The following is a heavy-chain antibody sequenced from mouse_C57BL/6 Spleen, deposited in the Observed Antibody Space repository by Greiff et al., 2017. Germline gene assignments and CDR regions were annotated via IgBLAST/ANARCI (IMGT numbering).Heavy chain of an antibody. CDR1: GFTFSNYW. CDR3: TGPPYLPRFAY. J-gene: IGHJ3*01. CDR2: IRLKSDNYAT. V-gene: IGHV6-3*01. Sequence: EVKLEESGGGLVQPGGSMKLSCVASGFTFSNYWMNWVRQSPEKGLEWVAQIRLKSDNYATHYAESVKGRFTISRDDSKSSVYLQMNNLRAEDTGIYYCTGPPYLPRFAYWGQGTLVTVSA. D-gene: IGHD5-5*01.